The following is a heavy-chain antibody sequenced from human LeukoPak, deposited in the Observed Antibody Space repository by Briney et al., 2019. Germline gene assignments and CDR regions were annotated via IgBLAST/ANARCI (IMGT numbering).Heavy chain of an antibody. CDR2: NHYSGST. V-gene: IGHV4-59*08. CDR3: ARLSPVQAVQHYYYHSMDV. J-gene: IGHJ6*03. Sequence: PSDTLSLTCTVSGASISSSYWSWIRQSPGKGLEWIGYNHYSGSTNFNPSLKSRVTMSVDTSKNQFSLNLSSVTAADTAVYYCARLSPVQAVQHYYYHSMDVWGKGTTVTVSS. CDR1: GASISSSY. D-gene: IGHD1-1*01.